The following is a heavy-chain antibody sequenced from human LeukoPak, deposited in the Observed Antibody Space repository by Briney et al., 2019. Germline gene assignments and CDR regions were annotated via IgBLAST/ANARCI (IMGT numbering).Heavy chain of an antibody. CDR3: ARDSHYYDSSGYFFGNRSYYFDY. V-gene: IGHV1-18*01. J-gene: IGHJ4*02. CDR2: ISAYNGNT. CDR1: GYTFTSYG. Sequence: ASVKVSCKASGYTFTSYGISWVRQAPGQGLEWMGWISAYNGNTNYAQKLQGRVTMTTDTSTSTAYMELRSLRSDDTAVYYCARDSHYYDSSGYFFGNRSYYFDYWGQGTLVTVSS. D-gene: IGHD3-22*01.